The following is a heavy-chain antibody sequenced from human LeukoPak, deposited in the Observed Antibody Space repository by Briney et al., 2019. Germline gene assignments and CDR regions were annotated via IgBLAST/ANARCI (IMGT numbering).Heavy chain of an antibody. V-gene: IGHV3-21*01. CDR2: ISTTSGNI. Sequence: GGSLKLSCAASGFSFSSYSMNWARQAPGKGLEWVAAISTTSGNIYYADSVKGRFTISRDNAKNSLYLQMNSLRVEDTALYYCARRAPSHDFDDWGQGTLVTVSS. CDR1: GFSFSSYS. CDR3: ARRAPSHDFDD. J-gene: IGHJ4*02.